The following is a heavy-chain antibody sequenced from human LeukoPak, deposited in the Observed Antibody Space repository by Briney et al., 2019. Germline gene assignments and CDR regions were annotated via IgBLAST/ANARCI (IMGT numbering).Heavy chain of an antibody. CDR2: INPSGGST. D-gene: IGHD6-13*01. Sequence: ASVKVSCTASGYTFTSYYMHWVRQAPGQGLEWMGIINPSGGSTSYAQKFQGRVTMTRDTSTSTVYMELSSLRSEDTAVYYCGRDQSSSSGYPPNWFDPWGQGTLVTVSS. CDR3: GRDQSSSSGYPPNWFDP. V-gene: IGHV1-46*01. J-gene: IGHJ5*02. CDR1: GYTFTSYY.